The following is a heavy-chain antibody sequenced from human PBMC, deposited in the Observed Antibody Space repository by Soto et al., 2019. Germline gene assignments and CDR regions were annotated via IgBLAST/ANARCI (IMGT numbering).Heavy chain of an antibody. CDR3: ASQKNSPRYCSGGSCYSAFDI. CDR2: MNPNSGNT. D-gene: IGHD2-15*01. CDR1: GYTFTSYD. J-gene: IGHJ3*02. Sequence: GASVKVSCKASGYTFTSYDINWVRQATGQGPEWMGWMNPNSGNTGYAQKFQGRVTMTRNTSTSTVYMELSSLRSEDTAVYYCASQKNSPRYCSGGSCYSAFDIWGQGTMVTVSS. V-gene: IGHV1-8*01.